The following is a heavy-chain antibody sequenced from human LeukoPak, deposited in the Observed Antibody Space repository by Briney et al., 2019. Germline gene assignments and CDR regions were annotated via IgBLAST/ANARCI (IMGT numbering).Heavy chain of an antibody. J-gene: IGHJ4*02. V-gene: IGHV4-34*01. CDR2: INHSGST. Sequence: SETLSLTCAVYGGSFSGYYWSWIRQPPGKGLEWIGEINHSGSTNYNPSLKSRVTISVDTSKNQFSLKLSSVTAADTAVYYCAKNAHYQGYSYGGIDYWGQGTLVTVSS. D-gene: IGHD5-18*01. CDR1: GGSFSGYY. CDR3: AKNAHYQGYSYGGIDY.